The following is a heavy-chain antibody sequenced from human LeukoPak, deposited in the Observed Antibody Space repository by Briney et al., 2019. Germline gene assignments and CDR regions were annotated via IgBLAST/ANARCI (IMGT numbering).Heavy chain of an antibody. Sequence: SETLSLTCTVSGGSISSSSYYWGWIRQPPGKGLEWIGSIYYSGSTYYNPSLKSRVTISVDTSKNQFSLKLSSVTAADTAVYYCARCFDYGDYWNYFDYWGQGTLVTVSS. D-gene: IGHD4-17*01. CDR1: GGSISSSSYY. CDR3: ARCFDYGDYWNYFDY. J-gene: IGHJ4*02. V-gene: IGHV4-39*07. CDR2: IYYSGST.